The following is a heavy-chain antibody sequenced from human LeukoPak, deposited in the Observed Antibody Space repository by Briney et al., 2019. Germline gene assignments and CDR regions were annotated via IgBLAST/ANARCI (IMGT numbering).Heavy chain of an antibody. CDR1: GFTFSSYA. Sequence: PGGSLRLSCAASGFTFSSYAMGWVRQAPGKGLEWVSAITASGGETYYADSVKGRFTISRDNSKNTLFLQVNSLRAEDTAVYYCAKGNGYRYGRYYFDYWGQGTLVTVSS. V-gene: IGHV3-23*01. D-gene: IGHD5-18*01. J-gene: IGHJ4*02. CDR3: AKGNGYRYGRYYFDY. CDR2: ITASGGET.